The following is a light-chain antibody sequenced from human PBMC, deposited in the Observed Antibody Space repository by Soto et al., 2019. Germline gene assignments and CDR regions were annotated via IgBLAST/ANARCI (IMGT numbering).Light chain of an antibody. CDR3: SSYTGGSTYV. Sequence: QSVLTQPDSVSGSPGQSITISCTGTSSDIGGYKYVSWYQQHPGKAPKLMIYDVSNRPSGVSNRFSGSNSGNTATLTISGLQCEDEAEYYCSSYTGGSTYVFGTGTKLTVL. CDR2: DVS. J-gene: IGLJ1*01. V-gene: IGLV2-14*01. CDR1: SSDIGGYKY.